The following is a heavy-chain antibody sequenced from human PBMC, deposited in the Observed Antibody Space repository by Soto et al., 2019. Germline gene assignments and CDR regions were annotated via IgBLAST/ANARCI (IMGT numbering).Heavy chain of an antibody. CDR1: GGSFSGYY. D-gene: IGHD3-16*01. CDR3: ARADVTGGSLGLNWFDP. CDR2: INHSGST. Sequence: SETLSLTCAVYGGSFSGYYWSWIRQPPGKGLEWIGEINHSGSTNYNPSLKSRVTISVDTSKNQFSLKLSSVTAADTAVYYCARADVTGGSLGLNWFDPWGQGTLVTVSS. V-gene: IGHV4-34*01. J-gene: IGHJ5*02.